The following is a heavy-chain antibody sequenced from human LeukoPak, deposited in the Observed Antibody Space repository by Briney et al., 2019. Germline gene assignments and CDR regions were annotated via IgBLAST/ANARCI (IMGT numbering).Heavy chain of an antibody. V-gene: IGHV3-21*01. CDR1: GFTFNTYS. D-gene: IGHD5-12*01. CDR3: ARGVYSGYDSVGGNAFDI. CDR2: IDSSGGYM. J-gene: IGHJ3*02. Sequence: GGSLRLSCEASGFTFNTYSMNWARQAPGKGLEWVSSIDSSGGYMFYADSVKGRFTISRDNAKNSLYLQMNSLRAEDTAVYYCARGVYSGYDSVGGNAFDIWGQGTMVTVSS.